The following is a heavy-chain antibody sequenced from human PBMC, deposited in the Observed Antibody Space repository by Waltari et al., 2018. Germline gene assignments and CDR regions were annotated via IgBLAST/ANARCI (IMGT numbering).Heavy chain of an antibody. CDR1: GYSISSGYY. D-gene: IGHD4-17*01. CDR3: ARHGVTTYADY. Sequence: QVQLQESGPGLVKPSETLSLTCAVSGYSISSGYYWGWIRQPPGKGLEWIGSIYHSGSTYYNPSLKSRFTISVDTSKDQFSLKLSSVTAADTAVYYCARHGVTTYADYWGQGTLVTVSS. J-gene: IGHJ4*02. CDR2: IYHSGST. V-gene: IGHV4-38-2*01.